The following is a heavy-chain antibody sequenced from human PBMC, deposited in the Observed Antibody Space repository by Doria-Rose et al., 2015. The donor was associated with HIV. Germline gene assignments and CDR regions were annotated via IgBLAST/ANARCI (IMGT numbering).Heavy chain of an antibody. CDR3: ARIKSSRWYHKYYFDF. CDR1: GVSLSSPGMG. V-gene: IGHV2-26*01. D-gene: IGHD6-13*01. Sequence: GPALVKPTETLTLTCTVSGVSLSSPGMGVSWIRQPPGKALEWLANIFSDDERSYKTSLKSRLTISRGTSQSQVVLTMTDMDPVDTATYYCARIKSSRWYHKYYFDFWGQGTLVIVSA. CDR2: IFSDDER. J-gene: IGHJ4*02.